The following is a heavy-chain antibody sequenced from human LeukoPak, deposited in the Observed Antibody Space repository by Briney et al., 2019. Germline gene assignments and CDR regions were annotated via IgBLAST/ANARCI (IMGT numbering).Heavy chain of an antibody. CDR2: IRYNGSDQ. J-gene: IGHJ5*01. D-gene: IGHD7-27*01. CDR1: GFTFSRHA. Sequence: PGGSLRLSCVASGFTFSRHAMHWVRQAPGKGLEWVAFIRYNGSDQYYADSVKGRFTISRDNSNHILYLQMNSLRAEDTAVYFCAKGYGESHFDSWGQGTLVTVSS. CDR3: AKGYGESHFDS. V-gene: IGHV3-30*02.